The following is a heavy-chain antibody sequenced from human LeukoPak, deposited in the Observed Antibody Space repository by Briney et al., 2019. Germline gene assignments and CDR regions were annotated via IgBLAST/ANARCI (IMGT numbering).Heavy chain of an antibody. D-gene: IGHD3-10*01. V-gene: IGHV3-30*18. Sequence: GGSLRLSCAASGFTFSSYDMHWVRQAPGKGLEWVAVISYDGSNKYYADSVKGRFTISRDNSKNTLYLQMNSLRAEDTAVYYCAKDWIWFGEPFDYWGQGTLVTVSS. J-gene: IGHJ4*02. CDR3: AKDWIWFGEPFDY. CDR1: GFTFSSYD. CDR2: ISYDGSNK.